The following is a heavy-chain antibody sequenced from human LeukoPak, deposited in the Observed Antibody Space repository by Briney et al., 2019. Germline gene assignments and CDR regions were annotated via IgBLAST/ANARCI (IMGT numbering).Heavy chain of an antibody. CDR2: ISWDGGST. CDR1: GFTFDDYT. D-gene: IGHD2-2*01. Sequence: GGSLRLSCAASGFTFDDYTMHWVRQAPGKGLEWVSLISWDGGSTYYADSVKGRFTISRDNSKNSLYLQMNSLRTEDTALYYCAKGAYCSSTSCYLFDYWGQGTLVTVSS. CDR3: AKGAYCSSTSCYLFDY. J-gene: IGHJ4*02. V-gene: IGHV3-43*01.